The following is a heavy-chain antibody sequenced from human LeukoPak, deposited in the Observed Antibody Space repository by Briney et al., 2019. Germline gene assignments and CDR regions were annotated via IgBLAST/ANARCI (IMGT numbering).Heavy chain of an antibody. D-gene: IGHD2-8*01. Sequence: GGSLRLSCAASGFTFSNSAMSWVRQAPGKGLEFVSGITNTGGSTYYTDSVKGRFTISRDNSKKTLHLQMNSLRAEDTAVYYCAKDLGVAVWGQGTLVTVSS. CDR2: ITNTGGST. J-gene: IGHJ4*02. CDR3: AKDLGVAV. CDR1: GFTFSNSA. V-gene: IGHV3-23*01.